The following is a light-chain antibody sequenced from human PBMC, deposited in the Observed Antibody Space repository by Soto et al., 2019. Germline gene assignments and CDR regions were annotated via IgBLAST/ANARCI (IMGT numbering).Light chain of an antibody. Sequence: DIVLTQSPGTLSLSPGERATLSCRASQSVSNNYLAWYQQKPGQAPRLLIYGASKRATGIPDRFSGSGSGTDFTLTFSRLEPEDFAVYYCQQYGSSGTVGQGTKVDIK. V-gene: IGKV3-20*01. CDR3: QQYGSSGT. CDR1: QSVSNNY. J-gene: IGKJ1*01. CDR2: GAS.